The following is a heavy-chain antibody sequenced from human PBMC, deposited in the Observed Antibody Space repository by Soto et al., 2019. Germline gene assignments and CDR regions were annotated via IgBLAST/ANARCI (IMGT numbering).Heavy chain of an antibody. D-gene: IGHD2-21*01. CDR1: GGSISSGGYY. CDR2: IYYSGST. CDR3: ASSKYDVVAGSVWFDP. J-gene: IGHJ5*02. Sequence: SETLSLTCTVSGGSISSGGYYWSWIRQHPGKGLEWIGYIYYSGSTYYNPSLKSRVTISVDTSKNQFSLKLSSVTAADTAVYFCASSKYDVVAGSVWFDPWGQGTLVTVSS. V-gene: IGHV4-31*03.